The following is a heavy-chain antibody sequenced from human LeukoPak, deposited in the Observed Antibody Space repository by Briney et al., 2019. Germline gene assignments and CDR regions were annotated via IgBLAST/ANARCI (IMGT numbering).Heavy chain of an antibody. CDR3: ARESPYQRYIDY. Sequence: ASVKVSCKASGYTFTSYDINWVRQATGQGLEWMGWMNPNSGNTGYAQKFQGRVTITRNTSISTAYMELSSLRSEDTAVYYCARESPYQRYIDYWGQGTLVTVSS. J-gene: IGHJ4*02. D-gene: IGHD2-2*01. CDR1: GYTFTSYD. V-gene: IGHV1-8*03. CDR2: MNPNSGNT.